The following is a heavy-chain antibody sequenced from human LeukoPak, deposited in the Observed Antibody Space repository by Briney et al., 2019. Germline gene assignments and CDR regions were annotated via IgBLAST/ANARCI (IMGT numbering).Heavy chain of an antibody. J-gene: IGHJ4*02. Sequence: GGSLRLSCAASGFTFSSYEMNWVRQAPGKGLEWVSYISSSGGTIYYADSVKGRFTISRDNAKKSLHLQMNSLRAEDTAVYYCAKDLKSSGWIDYWGQGTLVTVSS. CDR2: ISSSGGTI. CDR3: AKDLKSSGWIDY. V-gene: IGHV3-48*03. D-gene: IGHD6-19*01. CDR1: GFTFSSYE.